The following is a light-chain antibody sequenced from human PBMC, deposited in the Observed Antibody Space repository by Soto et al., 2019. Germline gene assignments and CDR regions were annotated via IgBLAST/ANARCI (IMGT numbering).Light chain of an antibody. V-gene: IGLV2-14*03. Sequence: QSALTQPASVSGSPGQSITISCTGTSSDVGAYNRVSWYQQHPGKAPKLMIFGVSGRPSGVSDRFSGSKSGNTASLTISGLQADDEADYYCISFTTSTAYVFGTGTKLTVL. CDR3: ISFTTSTAYV. CDR1: SSDVGAYNR. CDR2: GVS. J-gene: IGLJ1*01.